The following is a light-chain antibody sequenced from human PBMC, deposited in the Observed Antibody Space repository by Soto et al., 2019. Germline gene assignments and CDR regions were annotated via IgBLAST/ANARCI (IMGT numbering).Light chain of an antibody. CDR1: QGVSSS. CDR3: QQYNNWPPIT. CDR2: GAS. V-gene: IGKV3D-15*01. Sequence: EIVLTQSPAILTLSPGKRATLSCRASQGRASQGVSSSLAWYQQKPGQAPRLFIYGASNRATGIPARFSGSGPGTEFTLTISSLQSEDFAVYYCQQYNNWPPITFGQGTRLEI. J-gene: IGKJ5*01.